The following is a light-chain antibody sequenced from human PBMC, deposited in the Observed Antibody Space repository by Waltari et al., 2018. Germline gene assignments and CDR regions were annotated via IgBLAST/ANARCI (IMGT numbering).Light chain of an antibody. CDR1: QSVLYSSKNKNF. CDR3: QQYYTILRT. J-gene: IGKJ1*01. Sequence: DIVMTQSPDSLAVSLGERATINCKSSQSVLYSSKNKNFLAWYQQKPRQPPRLLIYWASTRESGVPDRFSGSGSGTNFTLTINSLQAEDVAVYYCQQYYTILRTFGQGTKVEIK. CDR2: WAS. V-gene: IGKV4-1*01.